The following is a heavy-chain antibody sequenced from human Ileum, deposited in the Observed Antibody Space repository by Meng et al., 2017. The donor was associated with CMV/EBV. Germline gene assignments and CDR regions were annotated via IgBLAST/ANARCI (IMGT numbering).Heavy chain of an antibody. CDR1: GFIFSNYA. CDR3: GRDRDHSGSGSGARLGADV. V-gene: IGHV3-30*04. D-gene: IGHD3-10*01. CDR2: ISLDVGER. J-gene: IGHJ6*02. Sequence: GESLKISCAASGFIFSNYAMHWVRRAPGKGLDWVAVISLDVGERYYGDSVRGRFTISRDNSKNTLYLQMNSLRGEDTAVYYCGRDRDHSGSGSGARLGADVWGQGTTVTVSS.